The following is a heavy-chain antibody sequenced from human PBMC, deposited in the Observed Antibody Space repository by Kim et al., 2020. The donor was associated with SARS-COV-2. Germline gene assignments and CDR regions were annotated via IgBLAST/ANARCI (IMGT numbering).Heavy chain of an antibody. CDR3: ARDWLGDGYSFAP. J-gene: IGHJ5*02. V-gene: IGHV4-31*02. D-gene: IGHD2-15*01. Sequence: YNPSLKSRVTISVDTSKNQFSLKLSAVTAADTAVYYCARDWLGDGYSFAPWGQGTLVTVSS.